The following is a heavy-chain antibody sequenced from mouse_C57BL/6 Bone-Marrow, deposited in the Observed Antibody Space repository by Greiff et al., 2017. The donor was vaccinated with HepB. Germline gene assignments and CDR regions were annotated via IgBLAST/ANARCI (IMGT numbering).Heavy chain of an antibody. J-gene: IGHJ4*01. D-gene: IGHD2-5*01. V-gene: IGHV7-1*01. CDR2: SRNKANDYTT. Sequence: EVKLMESGGGLVQSGRSLRLSCATSGFTFSDFYMEWVRQAPGKGLEWIAASRNKANDYTTEYSASVKGRFIVSRDTSQSILYLQMNALRAEDTAIYYCARDPPYDSNYEGAMDYWGQGTSVTVSS. CDR3: ARDPPYDSNYEGAMDY. CDR1: GFTFSDFY.